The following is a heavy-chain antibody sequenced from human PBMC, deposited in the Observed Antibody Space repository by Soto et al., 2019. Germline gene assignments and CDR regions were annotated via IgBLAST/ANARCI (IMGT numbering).Heavy chain of an antibody. D-gene: IGHD3-3*01. V-gene: IGHV1-2*02. CDR1: GYPVTAYY. J-gene: IGHJ3*02. Sequence: QLHLVQSGAVVKKPGASVTVSCSASGYPVTAYYMHWVRQAPGRGLEWMGGINPATGAAKYTQTFQGKGPMTRDAYTSTGVMELSGLTSEDTAVFYCARGGGVGVAGSAAFDMWGQGTLVTVSS. CDR3: ARGGGVGVAGSAAFDM. CDR2: INPATGAA.